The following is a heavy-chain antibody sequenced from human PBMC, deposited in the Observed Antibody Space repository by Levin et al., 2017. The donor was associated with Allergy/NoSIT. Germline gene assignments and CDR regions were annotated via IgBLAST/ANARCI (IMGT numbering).Heavy chain of an antibody. CDR1: GGSFSGYY. CDR3: ARGPIPRIYYSSGWLRGYYFDY. Sequence: SETLSLTCAVYGGSFSGYYWSWIRQPPGKGLEWIGEINHSGSTNYNPSLKSRVTISVDTSKNQFSLKLSSVTAADTAVYYCARGPIPRIYYSSGWLRGYYFDYWGQGTLVTVSS. V-gene: IGHV4-34*01. CDR2: INHSGST. J-gene: IGHJ4*02. D-gene: IGHD6-19*01.